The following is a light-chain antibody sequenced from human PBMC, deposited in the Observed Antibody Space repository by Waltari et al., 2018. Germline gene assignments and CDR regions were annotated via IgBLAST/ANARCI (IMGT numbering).Light chain of an antibody. J-gene: IGKJ4*01. CDR2: AAS. V-gene: IGKV1-6*01. Sequence: IQLPQSPSSLSASVGERVPISCRASQNIFSNLAWYQQKPGKAPKLLIYAASSLQSGIPSRFSGSGSGTDFTLTISSLQPEDSAAYYCQHYYDNPLTFGGGTKVEIK. CDR3: QHYYDNPLT. CDR1: QNIFSN.